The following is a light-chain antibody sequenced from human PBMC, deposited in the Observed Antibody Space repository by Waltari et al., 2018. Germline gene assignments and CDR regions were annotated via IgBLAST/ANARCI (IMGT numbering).Light chain of an antibody. CDR2: EDN. J-gene: IGLJ3*02. Sequence: NFMLTQPHSVSESPGKTVTISCTGSGGNIASNYVQWFQQRPGSAPATVIHEDNERPPGVPHRFSGSLGKTSNSASLTISGLKTEDEADYYCQSYDSNKGGVFGGGTKLTVL. V-gene: IGLV6-57*02. CDR1: GGNIASNY. CDR3: QSYDSNKGGV.